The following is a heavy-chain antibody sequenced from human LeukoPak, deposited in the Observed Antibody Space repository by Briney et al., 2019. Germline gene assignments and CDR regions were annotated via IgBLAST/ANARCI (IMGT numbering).Heavy chain of an antibody. CDR1: GFTFSSYA. V-gene: IGHV3-23*01. Sequence: GGSLRLSCAASGFTFSSYAMSWVRQAPGKGLEWVSSISGSGGSTYYGDSVKGRLTISRDNSKKTLHLKMNSLRAEDMAVYYGVIEGGYDFWSGYHDYWGQGTLVTASS. J-gene: IGHJ4*02. CDR3: VIEGGYDFWSGYHDY. CDR2: ISGSGGST. D-gene: IGHD3-3*01.